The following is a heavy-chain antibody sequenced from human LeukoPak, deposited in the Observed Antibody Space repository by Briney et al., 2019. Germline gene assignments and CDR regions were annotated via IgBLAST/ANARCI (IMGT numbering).Heavy chain of an antibody. D-gene: IGHD3-3*01. CDR3: ARDWNGMDV. Sequence: PGRSLRLSCAASGYTFSLYGMHWVRQAPGKGLEWVASVYYDGSKKYYADSVEGRFTISRDQTKNTLYLQMNSLRVEDTAIYYCARDWNGMDVWGQGTTVIVSS. CDR1: GYTFSLYG. V-gene: IGHV3-33*01. CDR2: VYYDGSKK. J-gene: IGHJ6*02.